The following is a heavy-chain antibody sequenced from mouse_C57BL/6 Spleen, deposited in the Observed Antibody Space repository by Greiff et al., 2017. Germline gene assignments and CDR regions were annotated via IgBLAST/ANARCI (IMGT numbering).Heavy chain of an antibody. D-gene: IGHD1-1*01. CDR2: IDPSDSYT. J-gene: IGHJ1*03. V-gene: IGHV1-59*01. CDR1: GYTFTSYW. Sequence: VKLQQPGAELVRPGTSVKLSCKASGYTFTSYWMHWVKQRPGQGLEWIGVIDPSDSYTNYNQKFKGKATLTVDTSSSTAYMQLSSLTSEDSAVYYCARDYYYGSSYWYFDVWGTGTTVTVSS. CDR3: ARDYYYGSSYWYFDV.